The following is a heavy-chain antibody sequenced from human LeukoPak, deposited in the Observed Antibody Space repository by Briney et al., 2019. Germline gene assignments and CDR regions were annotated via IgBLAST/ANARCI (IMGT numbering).Heavy chain of an antibody. CDR2: IKSKTDGGTI. Sequence: TPGGSLRLSCVGSGFTFDDYGMSWVRHGPGKGLEWVGRIKSKTDGGTIAYAAPVKGRFTISRDDSKSTLYLQMNSLKTEDTAVYYCTTVNYWGQGTLVTVSS. CDR1: GFTFDDYG. CDR3: TTVNY. V-gene: IGHV3-15*01. J-gene: IGHJ4*02.